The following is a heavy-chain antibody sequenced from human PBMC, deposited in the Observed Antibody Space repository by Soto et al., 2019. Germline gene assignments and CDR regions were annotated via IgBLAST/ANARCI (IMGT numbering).Heavy chain of an antibody. D-gene: IGHD6-13*01. CDR3: AKDRIAASFSGYGYYYYGMYF. J-gene: IGHJ6*02. Sequence: GGSLRLSCAASGFTFSSYAMSWVRQAPGKGLEWVSAISGSGGSTYYADSVKGRFTISRDNSKNTLYLQMNSLRAEDTAVYYCAKDRIAASFSGYGYYYYGMYFWGQGTTDPVSS. CDR1: GFTFSSYA. CDR2: ISGSGGST. V-gene: IGHV3-23*01.